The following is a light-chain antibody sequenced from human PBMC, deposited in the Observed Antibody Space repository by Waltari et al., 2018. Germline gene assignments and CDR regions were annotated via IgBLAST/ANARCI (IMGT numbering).Light chain of an antibody. CDR1: QLGHQY. CDR2: EDN. Sequence: SSALTQPPSVSVSPGQTASITCSGDQLGHQYASWYQQKPGQSPLLVIDEDNKRPSGIPERFSGSSSGNTATLTISGTQAMDEADYYCQAWDSSPYVFGTGTKVTVL. J-gene: IGLJ1*01. CDR3: QAWDSSPYV. V-gene: IGLV3-1*01.